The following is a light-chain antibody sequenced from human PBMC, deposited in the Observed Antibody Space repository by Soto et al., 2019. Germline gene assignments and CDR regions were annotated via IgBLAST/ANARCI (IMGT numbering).Light chain of an antibody. CDR3: HQYGSSLPT. CDR1: QSLSNSY. V-gene: IGKV3-20*01. CDR2: STS. J-gene: IGKJ1*01. Sequence: EIVLTQSPATLSLSPGERATLSCRASQSLSNSYFAWYQQKPGQAPRLLIYSTSSRATGIPDRFSGSGSGADFTLTISRLEPEDFAVYHCHQYGSSLPTFGQGTKVEV.